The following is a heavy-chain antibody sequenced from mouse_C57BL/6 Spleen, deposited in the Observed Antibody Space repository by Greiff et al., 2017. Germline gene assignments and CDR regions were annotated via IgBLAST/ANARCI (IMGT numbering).Heavy chain of an antibody. J-gene: IGHJ4*01. Sequence: QVQLQQPGAELVRPGSSVKLSCKASGYTFTSYRMHWVKQRPIQGLEWIGNIDPSDSYTNYNQKFKGKSTLTVDKSSSTAYMQLSSLTSEDSAVYYCARVVATGVYYAMDYWGQGTAVTVSS. V-gene: IGHV1-52*01. CDR1: GYTFTSYR. CDR2: IDPSDSYT. CDR3: ARVVATGVYYAMDY. D-gene: IGHD2-2*01.